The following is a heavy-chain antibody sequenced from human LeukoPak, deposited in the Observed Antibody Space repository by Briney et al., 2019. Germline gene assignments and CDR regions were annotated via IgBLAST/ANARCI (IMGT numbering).Heavy chain of an antibody. Sequence: ASVKVSCKASGYTFSGYYMHWVRQAPGQGLEWVGWINPDSGGTNYAQKFKGRVTMTRDTSISTAYMELSRLRSDDTAVYYCARDSGPTGFYYWGQGTLVTVSS. V-gene: IGHV1-2*02. CDR3: ARDSGPTGFYY. J-gene: IGHJ4*02. D-gene: IGHD3-9*01. CDR2: INPDSGGT. CDR1: GYTFSGYY.